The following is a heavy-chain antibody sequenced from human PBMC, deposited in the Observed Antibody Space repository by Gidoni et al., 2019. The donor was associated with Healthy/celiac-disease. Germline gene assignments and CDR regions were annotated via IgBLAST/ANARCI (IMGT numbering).Heavy chain of an antibody. Sequence: EVQLVESGGGLVQPGGSLRTSCAASGLTFSSYSMNWVRQAPGKGLEWVSYISSSSSTIYYADSVKGRFTISRDNAKNSLYLQMNSLRAEDTAVYYCARVPGEMAPDYWGQGTLVTVSS. V-gene: IGHV3-48*01. CDR2: ISSSSSTI. J-gene: IGHJ4*02. D-gene: IGHD7-27*01. CDR1: GLTFSSYS. CDR3: ARVPGEMAPDY.